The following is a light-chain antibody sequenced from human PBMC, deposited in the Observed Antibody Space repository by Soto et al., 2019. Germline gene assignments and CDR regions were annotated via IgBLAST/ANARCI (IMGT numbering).Light chain of an antibody. CDR1: QGISSY. CDR3: QQYYSYPFT. CDR2: AAS. V-gene: IGKV1-8*01. J-gene: IGKJ3*01. Sequence: AIRMTQSPSSLSASTGDRVTITCRASQGISSYLAWYQQKPGKAPKLLIYAASTLQSGVPSRFSGSGSGTDFTLTISCLQSEDFATYYCQQYYSYPFTFGPGTKVDI.